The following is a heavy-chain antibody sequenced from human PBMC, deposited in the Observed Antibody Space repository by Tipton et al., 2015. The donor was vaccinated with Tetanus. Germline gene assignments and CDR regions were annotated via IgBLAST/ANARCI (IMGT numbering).Heavy chain of an antibody. CDR2: IYYSGST. Sequence: TLSLPCTVSGGSISSSSFYWGWIRQPPGKELEWIGSIYYSGSTYYNPSLKSRVTISVDTSKNQFSLRLSSVTAADTAVYYCARRQTYCTNGFCPFENWGQGTLVTVSS. CDR1: GGSISSSSFY. CDR3: ARRQTYCTNGFCPFEN. V-gene: IGHV4-39*01. D-gene: IGHD2-8*01. J-gene: IGHJ4*02.